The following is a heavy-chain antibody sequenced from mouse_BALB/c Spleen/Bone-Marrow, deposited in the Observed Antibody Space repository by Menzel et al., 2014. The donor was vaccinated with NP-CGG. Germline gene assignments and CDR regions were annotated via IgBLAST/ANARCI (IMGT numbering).Heavy chain of an antibody. J-gene: IGHJ2*01. V-gene: IGHV1-4*01. CDR3: ARLDGGGY. Sequence: QVQLQQSGAELARPGASVRMSCKASGYSFSSYTVHWLKQRPGQGLEWIAYIVPSSAYSYYNQKFKDKATLTADKSSSTAYMQLSSLTSEDSAVYYCARLDGGGYWGQGTTLTASS. CDR1: GYSFSSYT. D-gene: IGHD1-1*01. CDR2: IVPSSAYS.